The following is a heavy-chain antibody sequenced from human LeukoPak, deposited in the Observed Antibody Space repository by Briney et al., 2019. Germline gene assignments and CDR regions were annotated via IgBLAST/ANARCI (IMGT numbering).Heavy chain of an antibody. Sequence: GRPLRLSCAASGFTFSSYEMNWVRQAPGKGLEWVSYISSSGSTIYYADSVKGRFTISRDNAKNSLYLQMNSLRAEDTAVYYCARAYINADYYYYGMDVWGKGTTVTVSS. J-gene: IGHJ6*04. CDR3: ARAYINADYYYYGMDV. V-gene: IGHV3-48*03. D-gene: IGHD4-11*01. CDR2: ISSSGSTI. CDR1: GFTFSSYE.